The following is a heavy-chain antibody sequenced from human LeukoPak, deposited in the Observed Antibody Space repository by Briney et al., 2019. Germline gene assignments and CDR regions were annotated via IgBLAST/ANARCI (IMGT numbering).Heavy chain of an antibody. V-gene: IGHV4-61*02. CDR1: GGSISSGSYY. D-gene: IGHD6-6*01. Sequence: PSQTVSLTCTVSGGSISSGSYYWSWIRQPAGKGLEWIGRIYTSGSTNYNPSLKSRVTISVDTSKNQFSLKLSSVTAADTAVYYCARDRSYSSSSGFAGLPALDYWGQGTLVTVSS. J-gene: IGHJ4*02. CDR2: IYTSGST. CDR3: ARDRSYSSSSGFAGLPALDY.